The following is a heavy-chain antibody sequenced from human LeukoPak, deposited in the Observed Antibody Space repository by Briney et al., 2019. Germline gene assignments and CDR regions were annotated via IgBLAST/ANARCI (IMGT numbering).Heavy chain of an antibody. J-gene: IGHJ3*02. Sequence: PGGSLRLSCAASGFTFSSYAMSWVRQAPGKGLEWVSAISGSGGSTYYADSVKGRFTISRDNSKNTLYLQMNSLRAEDTAVYYCARGLLWFGEEPLGAFDIWGQGTMVTVSS. CDR1: GFTFSSYA. CDR2: ISGSGGST. D-gene: IGHD3-10*01. V-gene: IGHV3-23*01. CDR3: ARGLLWFGEEPLGAFDI.